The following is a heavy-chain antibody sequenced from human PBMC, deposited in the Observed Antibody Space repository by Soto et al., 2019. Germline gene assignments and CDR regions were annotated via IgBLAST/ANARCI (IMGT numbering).Heavy chain of an antibody. CDR3: ARDSPPVVY. CDR1: GYTFTSYG. CDR2: ISAYNGNK. V-gene: IGHV1-18*01. Sequence: QVQLVQSGAEVKKPGASVKVSCKASGYTFTSYGIGWVRQAHGQGLEWMGWISAYNGNKKYAQKLQGRVTMTTDTSTTTASMELRSQRSDDTAVYYCARDSPPVVYWGQGTLVSVSS. J-gene: IGHJ4*02.